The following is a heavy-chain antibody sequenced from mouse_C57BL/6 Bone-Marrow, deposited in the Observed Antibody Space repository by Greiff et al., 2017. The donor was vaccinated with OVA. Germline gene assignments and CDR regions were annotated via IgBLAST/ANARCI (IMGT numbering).Heavy chain of an antibody. CDR1: GYTFTSYW. Sequence: VQLQQPGAELVRPGTSVKLSCKASGYTFTSYWMHWVKQRPGQGLEWIGVIDPSDSYTNYNQKFKGKATLTVDTSSSTAYMQLSSLTSEDSAVYYCARTAQAMDAMDYWGQGTSVTVSS. J-gene: IGHJ4*01. CDR3: ARTAQAMDAMDY. CDR2: IDPSDSYT. V-gene: IGHV1-59*01. D-gene: IGHD3-2*02.